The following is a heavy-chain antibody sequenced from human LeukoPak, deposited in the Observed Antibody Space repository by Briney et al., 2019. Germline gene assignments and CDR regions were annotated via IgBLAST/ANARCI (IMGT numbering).Heavy chain of an antibody. J-gene: IGHJ4*02. CDR3: ARALSGSYRFDY. CDR1: GGTFSSYT. V-gene: IGHV1-69*02. D-gene: IGHD1-26*01. CDR2: IIPILGIA. Sequence: SVKVSCKASGGTFSSYTISWVREAPGQGLEWMGRIIPILGIANYAQKFQGRVTITADKSTSTAYMELSSLRSEDTAVYYCARALSGSYRFDYWGQGTLVTVSS.